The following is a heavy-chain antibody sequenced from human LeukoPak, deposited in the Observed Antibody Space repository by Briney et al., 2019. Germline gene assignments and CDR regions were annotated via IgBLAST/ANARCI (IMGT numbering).Heavy chain of an antibody. D-gene: IGHD3-22*01. V-gene: IGHV3-7*01. Sequence: PGGFMRLSCAASGFTFSSYWMSWVRQAPGKGLEWVANIKQDGSEKYYVDSVKGRFTISRDNAKDSLYLQMNSLRAEDTAVYYCARTTYYYDSSGYLLWGQGTMVTVSS. CDR1: GFTFSSYW. CDR2: IKQDGSEK. CDR3: ARTTYYYDSSGYLL. J-gene: IGHJ3*01.